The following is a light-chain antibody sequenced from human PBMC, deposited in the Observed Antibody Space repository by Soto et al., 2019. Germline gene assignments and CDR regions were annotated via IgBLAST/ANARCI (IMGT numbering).Light chain of an antibody. CDR3: QQRLGIPYT. J-gene: IGKJ2*01. Sequence: DIQMTQSPSALSASVGDRVTITCRASQTISTYLNWYQQKPGKSPKLLIYAASTLQSGVPSRFSGSVSGTDFTLTISRLQPEDFATYYCQQRLGIPYTFGHGTRLEIK. CDR1: QTISTY. CDR2: AAS. V-gene: IGKV1-39*01.